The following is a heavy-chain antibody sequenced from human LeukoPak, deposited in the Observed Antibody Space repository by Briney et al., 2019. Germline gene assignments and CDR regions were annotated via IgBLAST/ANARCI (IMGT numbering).Heavy chain of an antibody. Sequence: ASVKVSCKASGYTFSSYDINWVRQATGQGLEWMGYMNPDSGNTGYAQNFQGRVTMTVNTSITTAYMELSSLRPEDTAVYYCARVGYSSSWYRADWGQGTLVTVSS. CDR1: GYTFSSYD. CDR2: MNPDSGNT. CDR3: ARVGYSSSWYRAD. J-gene: IGHJ4*02. V-gene: IGHV1-8*01. D-gene: IGHD6-13*01.